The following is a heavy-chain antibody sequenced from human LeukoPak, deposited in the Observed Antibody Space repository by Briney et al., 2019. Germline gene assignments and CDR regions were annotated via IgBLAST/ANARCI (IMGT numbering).Heavy chain of an antibody. CDR2: IKQDGSEK. CDR1: GFTFSSYS. D-gene: IGHD5-18*01. J-gene: IGHJ4*02. Sequence: PGGSLRLSCAASGFTFSSYSMNWVRQAPGKGLEWVANIKQDGSEKYYVDSVKGRFTISRDISRNSLYLQMDSLRVEDTAMYYCARDSRGYSYGPNTDYWGQGTLVAVSS. V-gene: IGHV3-7*01. CDR3: ARDSRGYSYGPNTDY.